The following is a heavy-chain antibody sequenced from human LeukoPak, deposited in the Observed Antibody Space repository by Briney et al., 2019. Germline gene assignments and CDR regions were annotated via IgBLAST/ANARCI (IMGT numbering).Heavy chain of an antibody. J-gene: IGHJ6*02. D-gene: IGHD3-10*01. CDR2: INHSGST. CDR3: ARGSYGSGSYYRGWRLYGIDV. CDR1: GVTFSAYY. V-gene: IGHV4-34*01. Sequence: SETLSLTCAAYGVTFSAYYLSWIRQPPGKGLEWIGEINHSGSTNYNPYVKCAVTISVDMSKTQFYLKLSLVTATNTAVYYCARGSYGSGSYYRGWRLYGIDVWGQGTTVTVSS.